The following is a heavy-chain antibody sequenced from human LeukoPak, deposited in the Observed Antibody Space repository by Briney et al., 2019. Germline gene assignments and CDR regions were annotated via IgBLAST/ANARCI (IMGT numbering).Heavy chain of an antibody. CDR3: ARLLDNDSSGDPDTFDM. CDR1: GGSISRHS. CDR2: IHYSGRT. V-gene: IGHV4-59*11. D-gene: IGHD3-22*01. J-gene: IGHJ3*02. Sequence: PSETLSLTCSVSGGSISRHSWSWIRQPPGKGLDWIAFIHYSGRTKYNPSLQSRVTISIDTSGNNFSLKLTSVTAADTAVYYCARLLDNDSSGDPDTFDMWGQGTVVSVSS.